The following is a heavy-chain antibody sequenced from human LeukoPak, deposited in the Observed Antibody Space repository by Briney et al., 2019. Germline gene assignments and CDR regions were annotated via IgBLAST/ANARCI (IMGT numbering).Heavy chain of an antibody. CDR1: GFTFSSYA. CDR2: ISSNGGST. D-gene: IGHD2-21*02. CDR3: AREAYCGGDCSPTYSDY. V-gene: IGHV3-64*01. Sequence: QSGGSLRLSCAASGFTFSSYAMHWVRQAPGKGLEYASAISSNGGSTYYANSVKGRFTISRDNSKNTLYLQMGSLRAEDMAVYYCAREAYCGGDCSPTYSDYWGQGTLVTVSS. J-gene: IGHJ4*02.